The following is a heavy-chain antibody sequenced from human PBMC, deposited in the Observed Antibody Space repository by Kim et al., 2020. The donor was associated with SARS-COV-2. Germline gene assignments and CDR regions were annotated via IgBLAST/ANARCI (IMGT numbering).Heavy chain of an antibody. J-gene: IGHJ4*02. CDR2: ISYDGSNK. D-gene: IGHD3-3*01. Sequence: GGSLRLSCAASGFTFSSYAMHWVRQAPGKGLEWVAVISYDGSNKYYADSVKGRFTISRDNSKNTLYLQMNSLRAEDTAVYYCAKSDFWSVVDYWGQGTLVTVSS. V-gene: IGHV3-30-3*02. CDR3: AKSDFWSVVDY. CDR1: GFTFSSYA.